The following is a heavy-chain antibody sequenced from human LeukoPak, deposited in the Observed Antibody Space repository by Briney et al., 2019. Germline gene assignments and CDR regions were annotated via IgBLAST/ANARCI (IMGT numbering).Heavy chain of an antibody. D-gene: IGHD4-17*01. J-gene: IGHJ5*02. CDR2: ISYDGSHK. CDR3: AKGARGDTVTSIVGLNWFDP. V-gene: IGHV3-30*18. Sequence: GGSLRLSCAPSGITFRSYGMHWVRQAPGKGLEWVAVISYDGSHKYYADSVKGRFSISRDNSKNTLYLQMNSLRADDTAVYYCAKGARGDTVTSIVGLNWFDPWGQGTLVTVSS. CDR1: GITFRSYG.